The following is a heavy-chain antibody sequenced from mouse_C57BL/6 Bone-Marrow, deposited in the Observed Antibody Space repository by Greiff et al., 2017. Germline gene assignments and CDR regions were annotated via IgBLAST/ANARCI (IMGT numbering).Heavy chain of an antibody. Sequence: EVKLVESGGGLVKPGGSLKLSCAASGFTFSSYAMSWVRQTPEKRLEWVATISDGGSYTYYPDNVKGRFTISRDNAKNNLYLQMSHLKSEDTAMYYCARDVVDGKRGPFAYWGQGTLVTVSA. V-gene: IGHV5-4*01. D-gene: IGHD1-1*02. CDR2: ISDGGSYT. J-gene: IGHJ3*01. CDR3: ARDVVDGKRGPFAY. CDR1: GFTFSSYA.